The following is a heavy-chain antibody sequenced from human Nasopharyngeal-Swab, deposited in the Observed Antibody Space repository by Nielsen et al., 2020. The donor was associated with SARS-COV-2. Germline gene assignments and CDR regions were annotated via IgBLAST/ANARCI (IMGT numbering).Heavy chain of an antibody. CDR3: TTDFYFDY. J-gene: IGHJ4*02. CDR2: IGDKDHTYAT. CDR1: GFIFSASA. Sequence: GALKISCAASGFIFSASAIHWVRQASGKGLEWVGRIGDKDHTYATTYGASVQGRFTISRDDSKNTAFLQMDSLKTEDTALYYCTTDFYFDYWGQGTLVTVSS. V-gene: IGHV3-73*01.